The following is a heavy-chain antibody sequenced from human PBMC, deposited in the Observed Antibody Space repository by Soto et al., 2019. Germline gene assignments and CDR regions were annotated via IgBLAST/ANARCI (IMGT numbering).Heavy chain of an antibody. CDR3: VRGSMSVAVAGTGPDYGMDV. CDR2: INPNSGGT. Sequence: QVQLVQSGAEVKKPGASVKVSCKASGYTFTGYYMHWVRQAPGQGLEWMGWINPNSGGTNYAQKFQGRVTMTRDTSISTAYMELSRLRSDDTAVYYCVRGSMSVAVAGTGPDYGMDVWGQGTTVTVSS. J-gene: IGHJ6*02. V-gene: IGHV1-2*02. D-gene: IGHD6-19*01. CDR1: GYTFTGYY.